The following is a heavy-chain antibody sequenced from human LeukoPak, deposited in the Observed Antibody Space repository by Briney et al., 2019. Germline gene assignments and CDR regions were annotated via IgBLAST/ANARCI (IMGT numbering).Heavy chain of an antibody. Sequence: ASVKVSCKASGYTFTSYGISWVRQAPGQGLEWMGWISGYNGNTNYAQNLQGRVTMTTDTSTSTVYMELRSLRSDDTAVYYCAPSPRWLVPDYWGQGTLVTVSS. V-gene: IGHV1-18*01. CDR3: APSPRWLVPDY. CDR2: ISGYNGNT. J-gene: IGHJ4*02. CDR1: GYTFTSYG. D-gene: IGHD6-19*01.